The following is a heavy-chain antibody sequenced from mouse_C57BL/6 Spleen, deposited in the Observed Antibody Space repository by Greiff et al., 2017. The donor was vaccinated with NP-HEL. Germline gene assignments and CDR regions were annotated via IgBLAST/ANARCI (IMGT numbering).Heavy chain of an antibody. J-gene: IGHJ4*01. CDR2: IDPSDSET. D-gene: IGHD2-4*01. Sequence: VQLQQPGAELVRPGSSVKLSCKASGYTFTSYWMHWVKQRPIQGLEWIGNIDPSDSETHYNQKFKDKATLTVDKSSSTAYMQLSSLTSEDSAVYYCARLGDYDRGYYAMGYWGQGTSVAVSS. V-gene: IGHV1-52*01. CDR1: GYTFTSYW. CDR3: ARLGDYDRGYYAMGY.